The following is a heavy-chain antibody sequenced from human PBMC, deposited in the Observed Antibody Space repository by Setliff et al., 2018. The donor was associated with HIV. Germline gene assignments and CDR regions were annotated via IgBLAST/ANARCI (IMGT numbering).Heavy chain of an antibody. V-gene: IGHV1-18*01. J-gene: IGHJ3*02. Sequence: ASVKVSCKASGYTFTSYGISWVRQAPGEGLAWMGWISAYNGNTNYAQKLQGRVTMTTYPSTVTIYMELRSLRSDDTALYYCARDLGRSSGWYFLAGSGDAFDIWGQGTMVTVSS. CDR3: ARDLGRSSGWYFLAGSGDAFDI. CDR1: GYTFTSYG. D-gene: IGHD6-19*01. CDR2: ISAYNGNT.